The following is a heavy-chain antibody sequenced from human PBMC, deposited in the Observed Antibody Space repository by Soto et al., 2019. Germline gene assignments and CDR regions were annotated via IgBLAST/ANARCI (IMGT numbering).Heavy chain of an antibody. V-gene: IGHV1-2*02. CDR2: INPNSGGT. Sequence: ASVKVSCKASGNTFIGYYMHWVRQAPGQRPEWMGWINPNSGGTSYAQKFHDRVTMTRDTSISTVYMELDRLNSDDTAVYYCARGGKIVPDATRTGSVDYWGRGTLVTVSS. CDR3: ARGGKIVPDATRTGSVDY. CDR1: GNTFIGYY. J-gene: IGHJ4*02. D-gene: IGHD2-2*01.